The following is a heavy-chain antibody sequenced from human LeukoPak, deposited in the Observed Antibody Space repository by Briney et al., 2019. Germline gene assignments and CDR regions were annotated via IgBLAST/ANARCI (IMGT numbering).Heavy chain of an antibody. CDR3: AKDHRRITIFGVVIPSGNYYYYGMDV. J-gene: IGHJ6*02. CDR2: ISYDGSNK. D-gene: IGHD3-3*01. V-gene: IGHV3-30*18. CDR1: GFTFSSYG. Sequence: PGGPLRLSCAASGFTFSSYGMHWVRQAPGKGLEWVAVISYDGSNKYYADSVKGRFTISRDNSKNTLYLQMNSLRAEDTAVYYCAKDHRRITIFGVVIPSGNYYYYGMDVWGQGTTVTVSS.